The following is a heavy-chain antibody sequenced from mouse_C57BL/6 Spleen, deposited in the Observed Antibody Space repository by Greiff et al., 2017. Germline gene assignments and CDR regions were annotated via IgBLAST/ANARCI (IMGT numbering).Heavy chain of an antibody. Sequence: QVQLQQPGAELVRPGSSVKLSCKASGYTFTSYWMHWVKQRPIQGLEWIGNIDPSDSETHYNQKFKDKATLTVDKSSSTAYMQLSSLTSEDSAVYYGARSPYGNYWYFDVWGTGTTVTVSS. CDR1: GYTFTSYW. J-gene: IGHJ1*03. V-gene: IGHV1-52*01. D-gene: IGHD2-1*01. CDR3: ARSPYGNYWYFDV. CDR2: IDPSDSET.